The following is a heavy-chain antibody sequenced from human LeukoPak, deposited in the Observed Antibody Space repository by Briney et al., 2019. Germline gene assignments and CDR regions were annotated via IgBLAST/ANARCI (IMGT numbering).Heavy chain of an antibody. CDR1: GFTFSSYA. CDR2: ISGSGGST. Sequence: GGSLRLSCAASGFTFSSYAMSWVRQAPGKGLEWVSAISGSGGSTYYADSVKGRFTISRDNSKNTLYLQMNSLRAEDTAVYYCAKGGRGYDYQQWSPDYWGQGTLVTVSS. V-gene: IGHV3-23*01. D-gene: IGHD5-12*01. CDR3: AKGGRGYDYQQWSPDY. J-gene: IGHJ4*02.